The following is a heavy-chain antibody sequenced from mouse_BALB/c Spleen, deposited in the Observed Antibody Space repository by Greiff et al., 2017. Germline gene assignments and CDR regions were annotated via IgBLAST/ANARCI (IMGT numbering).Heavy chain of an antibody. CDR2: IRNKANGYTT. D-gene: IGHD2-3*01. CDR1: GFTFTAYY. Sequence: EVQRVESGGGLVQPGGSLRLSCATSGFTFTAYYMSWVRQPPGKALEWLGFIRNKANGYTTEYSASVKGRFTISRDNSQSILYLQMNTLRAEDSATYYCARAPDGYYFDYWGQGTTLTVSS. V-gene: IGHV7-3*02. CDR3: ARAPDGYYFDY. J-gene: IGHJ2*01.